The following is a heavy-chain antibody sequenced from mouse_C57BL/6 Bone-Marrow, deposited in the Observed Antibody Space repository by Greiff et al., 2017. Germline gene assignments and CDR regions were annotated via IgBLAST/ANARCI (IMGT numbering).Heavy chain of an antibody. Sequence: VQLQQPGAELVKPGASVKMSCKASGYTFTSYWITWVKQRPGQGLEWIGDIYPGSGSTNYNEKFKSKATLTVDTSSSTAYMQLSSLTSEDSAVYYCARGNYYGSSYWYYAMDYWGQGTSVTVSS. J-gene: IGHJ4*01. CDR2: IYPGSGST. V-gene: IGHV1-55*01. D-gene: IGHD1-1*01. CDR1: GYTFTSYW. CDR3: ARGNYYGSSYWYYAMDY.